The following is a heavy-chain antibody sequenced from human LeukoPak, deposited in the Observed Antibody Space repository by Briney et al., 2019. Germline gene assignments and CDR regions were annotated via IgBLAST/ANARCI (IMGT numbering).Heavy chain of an antibody. V-gene: IGHV4-61*01. J-gene: IGHJ3*02. Sequence: SETLSLTCTVSSGSVSSGSYYWSWIRQPPGKGLEWFGYIYYSGSSNCNPSLKSRVTISVDTSKNQFSLKLSSVTAAETAVYYCARAWGTADNAFDIWGQGTMVTVSS. CDR3: ARAWGTADNAFDI. D-gene: IGHD3-16*01. CDR1: SGSVSSGSYY. CDR2: IYYSGSS.